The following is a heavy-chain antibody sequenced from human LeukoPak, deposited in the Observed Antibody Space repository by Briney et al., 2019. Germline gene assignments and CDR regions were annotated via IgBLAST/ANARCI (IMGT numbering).Heavy chain of an antibody. CDR1: GFIISSHW. CDR3: ARGPPYGSRSDFLDY. D-gene: IGHD3-10*01. CDR2: LKEDVSAR. Sequence: GGSLRLSCVASGFIISSHWMSWVRQAPGKGLEWVASLKEDVSARNLVDSVKGRFTISTDNAKNSLNLQMNSLRVEDTAVYYCARGPPYGSRSDFLDYWGLGTLVTVSS. J-gene: IGHJ4*02. V-gene: IGHV3-7*01.